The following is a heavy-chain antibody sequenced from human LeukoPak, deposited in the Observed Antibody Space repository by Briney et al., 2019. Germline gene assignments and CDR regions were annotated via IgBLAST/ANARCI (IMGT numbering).Heavy chain of an antibody. Sequence: SETLSLTCTVSGYSISSGYYWGWIRQPPGKGLEWIGSIFHSGTTYYNPSLKSRVTISVDTSKNQFSLRLSSVTAADTAVYFCEKSIASAGTSSCYYMDVWGTGTTVSVSS. CDR3: EKSIASAGTSSCYYMDV. V-gene: IGHV4-38-2*02. D-gene: IGHD6-13*01. CDR1: GYSISSGYY. J-gene: IGHJ6*03. CDR2: IFHSGTT.